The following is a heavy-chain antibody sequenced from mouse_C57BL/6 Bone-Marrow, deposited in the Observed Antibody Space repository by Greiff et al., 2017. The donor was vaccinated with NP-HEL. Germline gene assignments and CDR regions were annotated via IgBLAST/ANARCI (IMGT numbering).Heavy chain of an antibody. CDR1: GYAFTNYL. J-gene: IGHJ3*01. V-gene: IGHV1-54*01. Sequence: VQLQQSGAELVRPGTSVKVSCKASGYAFTNYLIEWVKQRPGQGLEWIGVINPGSGGTNYNEKFKGKATLTADKSSSTAYMQLSSLTSEDSAVYFCARSGSGRPFAYWGQGTLVTVSA. CDR3: ARSGSGRPFAY. D-gene: IGHD3-2*02. CDR2: INPGSGGT.